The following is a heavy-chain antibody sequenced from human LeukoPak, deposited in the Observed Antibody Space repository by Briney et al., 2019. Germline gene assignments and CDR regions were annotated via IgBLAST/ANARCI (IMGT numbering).Heavy chain of an antibody. CDR2: IRYDGSNK. Sequence: GGSLRLSCAASGFTFSSYGMHWVRQAPGKGLEWVAFIRYDGSNKYYADSVKGRFTISRDNSKNTLYLQMNSLRAEDTAVYYCAKDPKQSDLKYYDFWSGLDYWGQETLVTVSS. J-gene: IGHJ4*02. V-gene: IGHV3-30*02. D-gene: IGHD3-3*01. CDR1: GFTFSSYG. CDR3: AKDPKQSDLKYYDFWSGLDY.